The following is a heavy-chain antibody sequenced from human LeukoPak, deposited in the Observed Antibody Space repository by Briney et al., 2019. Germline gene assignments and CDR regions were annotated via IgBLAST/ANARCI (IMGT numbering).Heavy chain of an antibody. J-gene: IGHJ4*02. CDR3: ARDLFYVY. CDR2: ISSSGTAT. Sequence: GGSLRLSCAASGFTFSTSGVGWVRQAPGKGLEWVSSISSSGTATYYADSVKGRFTVSRDYAKTSLYLQMNSLRDEDTAVYYCARDLFYVYWGQGSLVTVSS. V-gene: IGHV3-48*02. D-gene: IGHD3-10*02. CDR1: GFTFSTSG.